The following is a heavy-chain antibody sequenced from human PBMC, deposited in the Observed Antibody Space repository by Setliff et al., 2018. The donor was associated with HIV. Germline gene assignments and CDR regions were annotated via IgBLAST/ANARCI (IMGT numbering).Heavy chain of an antibody. CDR1: GDSISRRIYY. V-gene: IGHV4-39*01. J-gene: IGHJ5*02. CDR2: FYYSGSS. D-gene: IGHD3-22*01. Sequence: SETLSLTCTVSGDSISRRIYYWGWIRQPPGKGLEWIGNFYYSGSSHYNPSLKSRVTISVDTSKNQFSLKLISVSAADTAVYYCASRVYYYDSSGYLREEGFDPWGQGTLVTVSS. CDR3: ASRVYYYDSSGYLREEGFDP.